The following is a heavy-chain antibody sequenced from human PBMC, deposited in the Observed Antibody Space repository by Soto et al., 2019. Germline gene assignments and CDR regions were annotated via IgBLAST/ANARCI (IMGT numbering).Heavy chain of an antibody. CDR2: IIPIFGTT. CDR3: ARDLGSGYDPGDY. V-gene: IGHV1-69*05. D-gene: IGHD5-12*01. Sequence: QVQLVQSGAEVKKPGSSVKVSCKTSGDIFSGYSISWVRQAPGQGLEWMGGIIPIFGTTNYAQRFHGRVTITTDKSTSTVYMKLYILKGGDAAVYYCARDLGSGYDPGDYWGQGTLVNVSS. CDR1: GDIFSGYS. J-gene: IGHJ4*02.